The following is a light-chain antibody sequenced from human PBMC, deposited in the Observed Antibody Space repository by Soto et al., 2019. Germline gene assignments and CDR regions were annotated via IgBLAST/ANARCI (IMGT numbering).Light chain of an antibody. CDR3: QQYMSSVT. V-gene: IGKV3-20*01. CDR1: QSVDSTF. J-gene: IGKJ1*01. Sequence: EVVLTQSPGSLSLSPGQRATLSCRASQSVDSTFFAWYQKKPGQAPRLLIYGASKRATGIPDRFSGSGSGTDFTLISSRLEPDDFAVYYCQQYMSSVTFGQGTKVEIK. CDR2: GAS.